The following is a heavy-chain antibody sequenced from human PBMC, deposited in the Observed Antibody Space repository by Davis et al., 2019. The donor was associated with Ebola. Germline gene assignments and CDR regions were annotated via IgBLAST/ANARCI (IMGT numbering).Heavy chain of an antibody. CDR3: ARISSGVGGGDSSVP. D-gene: IGHD6-19*01. J-gene: IGHJ5*02. CDR2: ISAYNGKT. V-gene: IGHV1-18*01. Sequence: ASVKVSCKASEVTFSSYTISWVRQAPGQGLEWMGLISAYNGKTNYAQNFQDRVTMTTDTSTTTAYMELRSLTSDDTAVYYCARISSGVGGGDSSVPWGQGTLVTVSS. CDR1: EVTFSSYT.